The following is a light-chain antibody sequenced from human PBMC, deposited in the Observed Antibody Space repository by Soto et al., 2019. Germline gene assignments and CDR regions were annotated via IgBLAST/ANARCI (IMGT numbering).Light chain of an antibody. CDR1: QSLSNFF. J-gene: IGKJ5*01. V-gene: IGKV3-20*01. CDR2: GTS. CDR3: QQYESSPIT. Sequence: EIVLTQSPGILSLSPGEGATHSCRASQSLSNFFLAWYQQKPGQAPRLLIYGTSIRATGIPDRFSGSGSETDFTLTVNRLEPEDFAVYYCQQYESSPITFGQGTRLEIK.